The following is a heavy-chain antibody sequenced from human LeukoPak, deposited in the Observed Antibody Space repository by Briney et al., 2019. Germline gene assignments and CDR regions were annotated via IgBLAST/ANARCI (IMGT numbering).Heavy chain of an antibody. J-gene: IGHJ4*02. V-gene: IGHV3-30*18. D-gene: IGHD3-22*01. CDR3: AKDLENYYDSSGYVDY. CDR1: GFTFSSYG. Sequence: GGSLRLSCAASGFTFSSYGMHWVRHAPGKGLEVVAAISDDGSNKYYADSVKGRFTISRDNSKNTVYLQMNSLRAEDTAVYYCAKDLENYYDSSGYVDYWGQGTLVTVSS. CDR2: ISDDGSNK.